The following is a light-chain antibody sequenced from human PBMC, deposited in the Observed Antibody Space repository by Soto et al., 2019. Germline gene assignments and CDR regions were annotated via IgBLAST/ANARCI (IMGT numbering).Light chain of an antibody. V-gene: IGLV2-14*03. CDR2: DLA. Sequence: QSVLTQHASVSGSPGQSVTISCTGSSSDVGAYNYVSWYQQYPGRAPKLIIYDLANRPSGVSDRFSGSKSGNTASLTISGLQPEDEAYYYCNSFVAGGNYVFGTGTKLTVL. CDR1: SSDVGAYNY. CDR3: NSFVAGGNYV. J-gene: IGLJ1*01.